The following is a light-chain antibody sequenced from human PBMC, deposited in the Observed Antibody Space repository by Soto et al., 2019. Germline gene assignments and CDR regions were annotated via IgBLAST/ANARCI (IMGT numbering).Light chain of an antibody. Sequence: EIVLTQSPGTLSLSPGESATISCRASQSVSSSYLAWYQQKPGQAPRLLIYGASSRATGIPDRFSGSGSGTDFTLTISRLEPEDFAVYYCQQYGSSPPITFGGGTKVDIK. CDR3: QQYGSSPPIT. CDR1: QSVSSSY. V-gene: IGKV3-20*01. J-gene: IGKJ4*01. CDR2: GAS.